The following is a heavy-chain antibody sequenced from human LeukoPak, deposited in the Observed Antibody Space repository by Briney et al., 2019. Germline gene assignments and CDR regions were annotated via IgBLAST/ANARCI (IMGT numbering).Heavy chain of an antibody. D-gene: IGHD1-26*01. V-gene: IGHV3-66*01. CDR2: FYSGDGT. CDR3: ARAAGSYRPWGFDQ. CDR1: GFTVSSSY. J-gene: IGHJ4*02. Sequence: PGGSLRLSCAASGFTVSSSYMSWVRQAPGKGLECVSGFYSGDGTFYADSVKGRFTISRDYSENTLHLQMNSLRAEDTAVYYCARAAGSYRPWGFDQWGQGTQVTVSS.